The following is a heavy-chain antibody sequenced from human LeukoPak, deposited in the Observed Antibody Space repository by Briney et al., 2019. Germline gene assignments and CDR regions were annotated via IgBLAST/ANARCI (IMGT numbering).Heavy chain of an antibody. CDR2: INHSGST. D-gene: IGHD6-13*01. CDR1: GGSFSGYY. J-gene: IGHJ6*02. V-gene: IGHV4-34*01. CDR3: ARAPYSSTPYYYGMDV. Sequence: PSETLSLTCAVYGGSFSGYYWSWIRQPPGKGLEWIGEINHSGSTNYNPSLKSRVTISIDTSKNQFSLKLSSVTAADTAVYYCARAPYSSTPYYYGMDVWGQGTTVTVPS.